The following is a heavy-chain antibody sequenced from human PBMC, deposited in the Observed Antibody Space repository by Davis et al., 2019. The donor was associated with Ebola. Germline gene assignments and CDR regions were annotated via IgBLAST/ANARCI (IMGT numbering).Heavy chain of an antibody. Sequence: ASVKVSCKASGYTFTGYYMHWVRQAPGQGLEWMGWINPNSGGTNYAQKFQGRVTMTRDTSISTAYMELSRLRSDDTAVYYCARDFVPAATYYYMDVWGKGTTVTVSS. CDR2: INPNSGGT. J-gene: IGHJ6*03. CDR3: ARDFVPAATYYYMDV. D-gene: IGHD2-2*01. CDR1: GYTFTGYY. V-gene: IGHV1-2*02.